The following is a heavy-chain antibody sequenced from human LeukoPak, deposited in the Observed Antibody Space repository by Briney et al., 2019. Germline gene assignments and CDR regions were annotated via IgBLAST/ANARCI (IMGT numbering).Heavy chain of an antibody. CDR2: IKNNGGN. CDR1: GGSISTYS. Sequence: SETLSLTCTVSGGSISTYSWNWIRQSPGQGLQWIGYIKNNGGNYNNPSLKSRFTISLDTSKNQFSLKLTSVTAADTAVYYCARDAGGTWFDPWGQGILVTVSS. J-gene: IGHJ5*02. CDR3: ARDAGGTWFDP. V-gene: IGHV4-59*01.